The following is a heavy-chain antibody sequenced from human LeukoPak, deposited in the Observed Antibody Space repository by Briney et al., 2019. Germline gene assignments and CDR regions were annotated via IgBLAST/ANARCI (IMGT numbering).Heavy chain of an antibody. Sequence: HPGGSLSLSCAPSWLTLSSYELIWVRQAPGKGLEGVSYISSSGSIIFYADSVKGQFTISRDNTKNSLYLQMNSLRAEDTAVYYCARDLGIVTGFDYWGQGTLVTVSS. CDR1: WLTLSSYE. V-gene: IGHV3-48*03. CDR2: ISSSGSII. J-gene: IGHJ4*02. D-gene: IGHD2-2*03. CDR3: ARDLGIVTGFDY.